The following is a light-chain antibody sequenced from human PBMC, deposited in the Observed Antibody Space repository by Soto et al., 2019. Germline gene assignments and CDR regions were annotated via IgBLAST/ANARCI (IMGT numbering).Light chain of an antibody. CDR3: MQLRQTPPLYT. J-gene: IGKJ2*01. CDR2: LGS. CDR1: QSLLHSNGYNY. Sequence: DIVMTQSPLSLPVTPGEPASISCRSSQSLLHSNGYNYLDWYLQKPGQSPQLLIYLGSNRASGVPDRFSGSGSGTDFTLKISTVEGEDVGVDYCMQLRQTPPLYTFGQGTKLEI. V-gene: IGKV2-28*01.